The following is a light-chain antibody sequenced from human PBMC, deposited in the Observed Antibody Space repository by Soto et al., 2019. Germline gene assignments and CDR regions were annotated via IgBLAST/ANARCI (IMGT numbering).Light chain of an antibody. Sequence: QSVVSQPPSASGTPGQRVTITCSGSNSNVGSRYVNWYQKLPGTAPKLLIHSDNLRPVGVPDRISASKSGTSASLAISGLRSEDEADYYCSSYTSSTTLDVVFGGGTKVTVL. J-gene: IGLJ2*01. CDR3: SSYTSSTTLDVV. CDR2: SDN. CDR1: NSNVGSRY. V-gene: IGLV1-47*02.